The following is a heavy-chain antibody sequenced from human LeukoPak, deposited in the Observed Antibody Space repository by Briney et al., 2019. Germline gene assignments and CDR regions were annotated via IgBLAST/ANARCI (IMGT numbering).Heavy chain of an antibody. D-gene: IGHD4-17*01. CDR2: IMSTSTTQ. Sequence: GESLRLSCTPSGFTLSTYTMKWVRQAPGKGLEWVSYIMSTSTTQYYADSVKGRFTISTDNSKNSLDLQMNRLTAKDTAVYYCARDRSLVGGDYGVWFDAWGQGSLITVSS. J-gene: IGHJ5*02. CDR3: ARDRSLVGGDYGVWFDA. V-gene: IGHV3-48*04. CDR1: GFTLSTYT.